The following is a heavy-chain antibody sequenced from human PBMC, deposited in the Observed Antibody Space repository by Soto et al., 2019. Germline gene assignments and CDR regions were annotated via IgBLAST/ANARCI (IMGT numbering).Heavy chain of an antibody. CDR2: ITYSGSNK. Sequence: HPGGSLRLSCAASGFTFSSYAMTWVRQAPGKGLEWVSTITYSGSNKYYADSVKGRFTISRDNSKNTLYLQMNSLRAEDTAVYYCARASPYYDFWSGYLTPNYYYYYMDVWGKGTTVTVSS. CDR3: ARASPYYDFWSGYLTPNYYYYYMDV. V-gene: IGHV3-23*01. J-gene: IGHJ6*03. CDR1: GFTFSSYA. D-gene: IGHD3-3*01.